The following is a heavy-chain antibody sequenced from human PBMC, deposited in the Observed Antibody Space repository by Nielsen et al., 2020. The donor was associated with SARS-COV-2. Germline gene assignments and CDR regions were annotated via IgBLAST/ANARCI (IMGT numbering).Heavy chain of an antibody. J-gene: IGHJ5*02. V-gene: IGHV1-46*01. CDR3: ARGPCDGSDQGFWSGYPVGWFDP. CDR2: INPSGGST. D-gene: IGHD3-3*01. CDR1: GYTFTSYY. Sequence: ASVKVSCKASGYTFTSYYMHWVRQAPGQGLEWMGIINPSGGSTSYAQKFQGRVTMTRDTSTSTVYMELSSLRSEDTAVYYCARGPCDGSDQGFWSGYPVGWFDPWGQVTLVTVSS.